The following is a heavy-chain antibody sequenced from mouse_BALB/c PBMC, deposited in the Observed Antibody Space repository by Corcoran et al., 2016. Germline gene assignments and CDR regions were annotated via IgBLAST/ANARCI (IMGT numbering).Heavy chain of an antibody. Sequence: EVQLQQSGAELVKPGASVKLSCTAAGFNIKDTYIHWVSQRPEQRLEWIGRIDPANGNTKYDPKFQGKATITADTSSNTGYLQLSSLTSEDTAVYYCAGSGGNYVGAMDSWGQGTSVTVSS. J-gene: IGHJ4*01. D-gene: IGHD2-1*01. CDR2: IDPANGNT. CDR1: GFNIKDTY. CDR3: AGSGGNYVGAMDS. V-gene: IGHV14-3*02.